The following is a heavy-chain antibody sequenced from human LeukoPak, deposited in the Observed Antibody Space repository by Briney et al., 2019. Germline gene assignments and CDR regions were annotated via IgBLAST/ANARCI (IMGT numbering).Heavy chain of an antibody. CDR2: INPTGGST. V-gene: IGHV1-46*01. J-gene: IGHJ6*03. D-gene: IGHD3-10*01. CDR1: GYTFTSYY. CDR3: ARDIGYYYYMDV. Sequence: ASVKVSCKASGYTFTSYYMHWVRQAPGQGLEWMGLINPTGGSTGYAQKFQGRVTMTRDMSTSTDYMELSSLRSEDTAIYYCARDIGYYYYMDVWGKGTTVTISS.